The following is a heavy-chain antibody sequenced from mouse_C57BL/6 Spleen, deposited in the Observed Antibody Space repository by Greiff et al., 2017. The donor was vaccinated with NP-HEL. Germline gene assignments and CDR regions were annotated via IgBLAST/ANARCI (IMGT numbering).Heavy chain of an antibody. Sequence: QVQLQQPGAELVMPGASVKLSCKASGYTFTSYWMHWVKQRPGQGLEWIGEIDPSDSYTNYNQKFKGKSTLTVDKSSSTAYMQLSSLTSEDSAVYYCARSRYDYDRTWFAYWGQGTLVTVSA. D-gene: IGHD2-4*01. CDR3: ARSRYDYDRTWFAY. CDR2: IDPSDSYT. V-gene: IGHV1-69*01. J-gene: IGHJ3*01. CDR1: GYTFTSYW.